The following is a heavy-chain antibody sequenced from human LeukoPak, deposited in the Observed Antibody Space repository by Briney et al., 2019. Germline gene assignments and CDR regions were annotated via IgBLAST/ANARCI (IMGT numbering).Heavy chain of an antibody. CDR2: IRYDGSNK. CDR3: AKDLEVPDTEALSSDY. D-gene: IGHD3-3*02. Sequence: PGGSLRLSCAASGFTFSSYGMHWVRQAPGKGLEWVAFIRYDGSNKYYADSVKGRFTISRDNSKNTLYLQMNSLRAEDTAVYYGAKDLEVPDTEALSSDYWGQGTLVTVSS. J-gene: IGHJ4*02. CDR1: GFTFSSYG. V-gene: IGHV3-30*02.